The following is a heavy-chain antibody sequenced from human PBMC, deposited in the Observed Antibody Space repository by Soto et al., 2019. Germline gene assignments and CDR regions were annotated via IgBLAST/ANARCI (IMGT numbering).Heavy chain of an antibody. D-gene: IGHD2-15*01. V-gene: IGHV3-15*01. CDR1: GFTFSNAW. J-gene: IGHJ3*02. Sequence: SGGSLRLSCAASGFTFSNAWMSWVRQAPGKGLEWVGRIKSKTDGGTTDYAAPVKGRFTISRDDSKNTLYLQMNSLKTEDTAVYYCTTDGYCSGGSCYSIAFDIWGQGTMVTVS. CDR3: TTDGYCSGGSCYSIAFDI. CDR2: IKSKTDGGTT.